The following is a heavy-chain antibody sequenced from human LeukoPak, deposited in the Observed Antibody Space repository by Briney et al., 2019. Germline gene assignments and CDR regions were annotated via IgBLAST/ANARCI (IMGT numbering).Heavy chain of an antibody. D-gene: IGHD6-6*01. CDR2: INPNSGGT. CDR1: GYTFTGYY. J-gene: IGHJ4*02. CDR3: ARVGIAARPGFDY. Sequence: GASVTVSCKASGYTFTGYYMHWVRQAPGHGLKGLGWINPNSGGTNYAQKFQGRVTMTRDTSISTAYMELSRLRSDDTAVYYCARVGIAARPGFDYWGQGTLVTVSS. V-gene: IGHV1-2*02.